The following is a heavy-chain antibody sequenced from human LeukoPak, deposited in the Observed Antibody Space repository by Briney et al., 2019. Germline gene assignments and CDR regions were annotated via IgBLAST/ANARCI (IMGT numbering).Heavy chain of an antibody. J-gene: IGHJ4*02. CDR2: IYPDDSGT. D-gene: IGHD6-13*01. CDR1: GYSFTSYW. CDR3: ARLDGAAASFSRY. Sequence: GESLKISCKGAGYSFTSYWIGWVRQMPGKGLEWMGIIYPDDSGTRYSPSFQGQVTISADKSISTAYLQWSSLQASDTATYYCARLDGAAASFSRYWGQGTLVTVSS. V-gene: IGHV5-51*01.